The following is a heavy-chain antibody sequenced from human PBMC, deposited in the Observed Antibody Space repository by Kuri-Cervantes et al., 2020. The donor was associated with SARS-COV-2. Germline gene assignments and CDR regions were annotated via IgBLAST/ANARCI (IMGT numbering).Heavy chain of an antibody. J-gene: IGHJ4*02. CDR1: GYSISSAYY. CDR3: ASAFGDH. CDR2: IYHTGST. D-gene: IGHD3-16*01. Sequence: AGSLRLLCSVSGYSISSAYYWGWIRQPPGKGLECIGSIYHTGSTPSNPSLKSRVTISVDTSKNHFSLKLTSVTAADTAVYYCASAFGDHWGLGTLVTISS. V-gene: IGHV4-38-2*01.